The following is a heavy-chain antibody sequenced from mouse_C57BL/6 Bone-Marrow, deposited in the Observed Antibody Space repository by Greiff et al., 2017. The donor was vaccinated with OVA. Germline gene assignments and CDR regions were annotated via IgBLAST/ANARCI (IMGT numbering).Heavy chain of an antibody. CDR2: ISSGCSST. CDR3: ARRNGYAMDY. V-gene: IGHV5-6*02. J-gene: IGHJ4*01. CDR1: GFTFSSYG. Sequence: EVKLMESGGDLVKPGGSLKLSCAASGFTFSSYGMSWVRQTPDKRLALVATISSGCSSTYYPDNVKGRFTIAKDNGKNSLYLQRSSLKSEDTAMYYCARRNGYAMDYWGQGTSVTVSS.